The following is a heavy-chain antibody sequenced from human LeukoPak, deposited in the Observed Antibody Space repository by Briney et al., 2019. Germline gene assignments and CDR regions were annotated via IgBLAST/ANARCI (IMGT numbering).Heavy chain of an antibody. V-gene: IGHV4-38-2*02. D-gene: IGHD3-9*01. CDR3: AREPVPLRYFDWSSFDY. CDR2: IYHSGST. J-gene: IGHJ4*02. CDR1: GYSISSGYY. Sequence: SETLSLTCTVSGYSISSGYYWGWIRQPPGKGLEWIGSIYHSGSTYYNPSLKSRVTISVDTSKNQFSLKLSSVTAADTAAYYCAREPVPLRYFDWSSFDYWGQGTLVTVSS.